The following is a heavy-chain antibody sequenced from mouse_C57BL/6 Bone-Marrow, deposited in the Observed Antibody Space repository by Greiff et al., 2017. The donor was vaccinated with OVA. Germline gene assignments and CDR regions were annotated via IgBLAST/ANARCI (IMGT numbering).Heavy chain of an antibody. D-gene: IGHD1-1*01. J-gene: IGHJ2*01. CDR3: ARFITTGYFDY. CDR1: GYAFSSSW. V-gene: IGHV1-82*01. CDR2: IYPGDGDT. Sequence: LVKPGASVKISCQASGYAFSSSWMNWVKQRPGKGLEWIGRIYPGDGDTNYNGKFKGKATLTADKSSSTAYMQLSSLTSEDSAVYFCARFITTGYFDYWGQGTTLTVSS.